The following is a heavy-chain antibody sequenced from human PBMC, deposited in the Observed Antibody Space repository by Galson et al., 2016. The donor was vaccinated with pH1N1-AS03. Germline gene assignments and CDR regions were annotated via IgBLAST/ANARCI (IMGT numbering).Heavy chain of an antibody. CDR3: ASDLGGGIIKEAY. J-gene: IGHJ4*02. CDR2: ISGDNGNT. D-gene: IGHD3-10*01. V-gene: IGHV1-18*04. CDR1: GYTFTSYG. Sequence: SVKVSCKASGYTFTSYGISWVRQAPGQGLEWMGWISGDNGNTNYAQKFQGRVTMTTDTSTSTAYMELRSLGSDDTAVFYCASDLGGGIIKEAYWGQGTLVTVSA.